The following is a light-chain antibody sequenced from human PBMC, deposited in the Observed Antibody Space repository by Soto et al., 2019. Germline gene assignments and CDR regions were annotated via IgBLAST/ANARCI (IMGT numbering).Light chain of an antibody. Sequence: DIQLTQSPSFLSASVGDRVTITCRASQDLSNYLAWYQQKPGKAPKLLIYGASTVQSGVPSRFSGSGSGTEFTLTISSLQPEDFATYHCQQFNSYPLTFGGGTNVEIK. CDR3: QQFNSYPLT. J-gene: IGKJ4*01. CDR2: GAS. CDR1: QDLSNY. V-gene: IGKV1-9*01.